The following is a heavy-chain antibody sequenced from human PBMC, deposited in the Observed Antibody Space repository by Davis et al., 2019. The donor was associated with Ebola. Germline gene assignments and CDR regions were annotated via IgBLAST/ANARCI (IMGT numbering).Heavy chain of an antibody. D-gene: IGHD6-13*01. CDR2: ITKSGRYT. CDR1: GFSVRDYY. V-gene: IGHV3-11*05. Sequence: GESLKISCAASGFSVRDYYMTWLRQVPGKGLEWVSYITKSGRYTNYADSVKGRFTISRDNSKNTLYLQMNSLRAEDTAVYYCAKGVAAAGFIARYYFDYWGQGTLVTVSS. J-gene: IGHJ4*02. CDR3: AKGVAAAGFIARYYFDY.